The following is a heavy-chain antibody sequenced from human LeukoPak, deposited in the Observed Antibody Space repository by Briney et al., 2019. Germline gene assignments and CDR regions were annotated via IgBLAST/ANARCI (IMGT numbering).Heavy chain of an antibody. CDR3: SNGIYDNSY. V-gene: IGHV3-7*01. Sequence: GGSLRLSCATSGFTFTRYWMAWIRQSPGKGLEWVANIKQDGSQQYYLDSVEGRFTVSRDNAKTSLYLQMNNLGAEDTAVYFCSNGIYDNSYWGQGTLVTVSS. D-gene: IGHD2-8*01. CDR2: IKQDGSQQ. CDR1: GFTFTRYW. J-gene: IGHJ4*02.